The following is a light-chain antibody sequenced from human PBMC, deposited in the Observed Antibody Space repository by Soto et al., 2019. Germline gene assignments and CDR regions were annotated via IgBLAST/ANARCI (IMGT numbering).Light chain of an antibody. CDR1: QSISTW. CDR3: QQYNTSGYVWT. Sequence: DIQMTQSPSTLSASVGDRVTITCRASQSISTWLAWYQQKAGKAPSLLIFKASELESGVPSRFTGSGSGTEFTLTITSLQPDDFATYYCQQYNTSGYVWTFGQGTKVEIK. J-gene: IGKJ1*01. V-gene: IGKV1-5*03. CDR2: KAS.